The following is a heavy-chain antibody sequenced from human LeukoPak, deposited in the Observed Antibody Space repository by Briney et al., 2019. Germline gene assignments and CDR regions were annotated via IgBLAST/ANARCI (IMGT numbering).Heavy chain of an antibody. CDR1: GFTFSSYS. CDR3: ASYGEYYYYMDV. Sequence: GGTLRLSCAASGFTFSSYSMNWVRQPPGKGLEWVSYISSSGSTIYYADSVKGRFTISRDNAKNSLDLQMNSLIAEDTAVYYCASYGEYYYYMDVWGQGTMVTVSS. J-gene: IGHJ6*03. V-gene: IGHV3-48*04. CDR2: ISSSGSTI. D-gene: IGHD4-17*01.